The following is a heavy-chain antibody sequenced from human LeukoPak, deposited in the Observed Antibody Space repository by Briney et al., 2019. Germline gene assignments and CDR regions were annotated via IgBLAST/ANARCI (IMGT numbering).Heavy chain of an antibody. J-gene: IGHJ4*02. V-gene: IGHV1-46*01. CDR3: ARGGDSSGWYNY. Sequence: ASVRVSCKASGYTFTSYYMHWVRQAPGQGLEWMGIINPSGGSTSYAQKFQGRVTMTRNTSISTAYMELSSLRSEDTAVYYCARGGDSSGWYNYWGQGTLVTVSS. CDR2: INPSGGST. D-gene: IGHD6-19*01. CDR1: GYTFTSYY.